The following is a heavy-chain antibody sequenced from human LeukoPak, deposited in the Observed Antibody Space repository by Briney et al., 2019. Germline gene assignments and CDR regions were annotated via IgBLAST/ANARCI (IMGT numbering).Heavy chain of an antibody. V-gene: IGHV3-48*03. CDR1: GFTFSTYE. CDR3: ARDLEYSSSPLDY. CDR2: ISSSGGTI. Sequence: QPGGSLRLSCAASGFTFSTYEMSWVRQAPGKGLEWISYISSSGGTIYYAYSVRGRFTISRDNAKNSLYLQMNSLRAEDTAVYYCARDLEYSSSPLDYWGQEALVTVSS. J-gene: IGHJ4*02. D-gene: IGHD6-6*01.